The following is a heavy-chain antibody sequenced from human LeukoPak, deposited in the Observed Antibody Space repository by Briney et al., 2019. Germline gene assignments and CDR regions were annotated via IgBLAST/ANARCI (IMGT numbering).Heavy chain of an antibody. Sequence: ASVKVSCKASGYTFTTYGIDWLRQAPGEGIQWMGWISPYNDNTKYAQKLQGRVTMTADTSTSTAYMDLRSLRSDDTAVYYCAREMPAAAGSDAFDIWGQGTMVSVSS. CDR1: GYTFTTYG. CDR3: AREMPAAAGSDAFDI. J-gene: IGHJ3*02. D-gene: IGHD6-13*01. V-gene: IGHV1-18*01. CDR2: ISPYNDNT.